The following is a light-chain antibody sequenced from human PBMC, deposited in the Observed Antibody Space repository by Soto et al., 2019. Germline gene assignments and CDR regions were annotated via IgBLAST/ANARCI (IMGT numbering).Light chain of an antibody. CDR1: SRDVGIYNY. Sequence: QSALTQPASVSGSPGQSITISCTGASRDVGIYNYVSWYQHHPGKAPKLLIYEVSNRPSGVSDRFSGSKSGNTASLTISGLQPEDEADYYCTSFTIVSTLVFGGGTKLTVL. CDR3: TSFTIVSTLV. V-gene: IGLV2-14*01. CDR2: EVS. J-gene: IGLJ3*02.